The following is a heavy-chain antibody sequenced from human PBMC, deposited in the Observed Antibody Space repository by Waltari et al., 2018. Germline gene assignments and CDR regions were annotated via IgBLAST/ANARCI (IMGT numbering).Heavy chain of an antibody. J-gene: IGHJ5*02. D-gene: IGHD2-2*01. CDR3: ARGRGRSKVPADVRAGWFDP. CDR1: GHPLPTYD. CDR2: MNPYTGNT. Sequence: QLLLVPSGAEVRRPGASVKISCQASGHPLPTYDTHCVRQATGQGLEWLGWMNPYTGNTGVAKRFQGRNTMTRSNTITTAYMELSRLTSEDTATYYCARGRGRSKVPADVRAGWFDPWGQGTLVTVSS. V-gene: IGHV1-8*01.